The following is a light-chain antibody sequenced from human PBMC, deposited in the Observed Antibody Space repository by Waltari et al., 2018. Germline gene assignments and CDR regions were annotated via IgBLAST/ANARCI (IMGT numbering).Light chain of an antibody. CDR2: EVN. Sequence: QSALPQPPSASGSPGQSVTISCTGTRSYIRTFDYVPWYQQHPGKAPKVMIFEVNQRPSGVPDRFSGSKSGNTASLTVSGLQAVDEADYYCSSYAGSHKLVFGGGTKLTVL. CDR3: SSYAGSHKLV. V-gene: IGLV2-8*01. J-gene: IGLJ3*02. CDR1: RSYIRTFDY.